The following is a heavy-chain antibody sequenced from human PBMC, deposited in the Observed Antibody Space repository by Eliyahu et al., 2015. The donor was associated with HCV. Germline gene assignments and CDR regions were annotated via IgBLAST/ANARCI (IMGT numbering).Heavy chain of an antibody. D-gene: IGHD3-9*01. CDR1: GFPFNNYA. J-gene: IGHJ3*01. CDR2: IDTGGET. V-gene: IGHV3-23*01. CDR3: TKDPDSTGSRAFDF. Sequence: EVQLLESGGGLIQPGGSLRLSCAAXGFPFNNYAMRWVRQAPGKGLEWVSTIDTGGETYYADSVKGRFTISRENSKTTLYLQMDSLRAEDTALYYCTKDPDSTGSRAFDFWGQGTMVTVSS.